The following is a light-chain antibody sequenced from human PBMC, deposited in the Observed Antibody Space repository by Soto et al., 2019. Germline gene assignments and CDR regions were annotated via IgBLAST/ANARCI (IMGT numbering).Light chain of an antibody. J-gene: IGKJ3*01. CDR3: QQYGSSPGLFT. V-gene: IGKV3-20*01. CDR1: QSVSSTY. CDR2: DAS. Sequence: EIVLTQSPGTLSLSPGDRATLSCRASQSVSSTYLAWYQQKPGQAPRLLIYDASSRATGITDRFSGSGSGTDFTLTISRLEHEDFAVYYCQQYGSSPGLFTFGPGTKVDIK.